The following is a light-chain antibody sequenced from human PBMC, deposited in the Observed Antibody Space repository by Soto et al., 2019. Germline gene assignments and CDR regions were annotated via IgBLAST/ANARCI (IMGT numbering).Light chain of an antibody. CDR1: SSDVGGYNY. CDR2: DVS. J-gene: IGLJ2*01. Sequence: QSALTQPRSVSGSPGQSVTISCTGTSSDVGGYNYVSWYQQHPGKAPKLMIYDVSKRPSGVPDRFSGSKSGNTASLTISGLQAADEADYYCCSYTRSSTLLFGGGTKLTVL. CDR3: CSYTRSSTLL. V-gene: IGLV2-11*01.